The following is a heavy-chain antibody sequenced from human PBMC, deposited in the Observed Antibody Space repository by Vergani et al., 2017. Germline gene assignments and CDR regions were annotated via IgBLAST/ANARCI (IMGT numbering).Heavy chain of an antibody. CDR2: INHSGST. V-gene: IGHV4-34*01. J-gene: IGHJ6*02. D-gene: IGHD3-3*01. Sequence: QVQLQQWGAGLLKPSETLSLTCAVYGGSFSGYYWSWIRQPPGKGLEWIGEINHSGSTNYNPSLKSRVTISVDTSKTQFSLKLSSVTAADTAVYYCARERSYDFWSGTRTRGYYYYGMDVWGQGTTVTVSS. CDR1: GGSFSGYY. CDR3: ARERSYDFWSGTRTRGYYYYGMDV.